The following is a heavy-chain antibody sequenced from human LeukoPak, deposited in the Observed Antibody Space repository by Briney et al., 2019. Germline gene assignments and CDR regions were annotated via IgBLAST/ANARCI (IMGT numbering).Heavy chain of an antibody. V-gene: IGHV3-74*01. D-gene: IGHD4/OR15-4a*01. J-gene: IGHJ6*04. CDR3: AREQTSLTIFGMDV. CDR2: INSDGTTT. Sequence: PGGSLRLSCGASGFTFSNSWMHWVRQTPEKGLVWVSQINSDGTTTNYADSAKGRFTISRDNAKNTLYLQMNSLRAEDTAVYYCAREQTSLTIFGMDVWGKGTTVTVSS. CDR1: GFTFSNSW.